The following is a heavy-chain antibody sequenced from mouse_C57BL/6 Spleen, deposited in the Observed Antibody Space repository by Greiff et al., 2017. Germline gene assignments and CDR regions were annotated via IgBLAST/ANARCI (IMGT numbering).Heavy chain of an antibody. D-gene: IGHD1-1*02. CDR1: GFSLTSYG. CDR2: IWGVGST. V-gene: IGHV2-6*01. J-gene: IGHJ4*01. CDR3: ASSTTVVAMDD. Sequence: QVQLKQSGPGLVAPSQSLSITCTVSGFSLTSYGVDWVRQSPGKGLEWLGVIWGVGSTNYNSALKSRLSISKDNSNSQVFLKMNSLQTDDTAMYYCASSTTVVAMDDWGQGTSVTVAS.